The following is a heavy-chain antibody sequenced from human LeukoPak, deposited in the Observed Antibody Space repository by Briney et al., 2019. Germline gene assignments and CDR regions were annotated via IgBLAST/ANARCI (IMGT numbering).Heavy chain of an antibody. V-gene: IGHV3-48*01. J-gene: IGHJ1*01. CDR1: GFTFSSYS. D-gene: IGHD3-22*01. CDR3: ARGPLYYYDSSGYYSYRRYFQH. CDR2: ISSSSSTI. Sequence: GGSLRLSCAASGFTFSSYSMNWVRQAPGKGLEWVSYISSSSSTIYYADSVKGRFTISRDNAKNSLYLQMNSLRAENTAVYYCARGPLYYYDSSGYYSYRRYFQHWGQSTLVTVSS.